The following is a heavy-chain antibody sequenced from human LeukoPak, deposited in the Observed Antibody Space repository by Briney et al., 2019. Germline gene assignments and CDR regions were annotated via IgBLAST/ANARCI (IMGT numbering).Heavy chain of an antibody. D-gene: IGHD6-13*01. CDR2: IWYDGSNK. J-gene: IGHJ4*02. CDR3: AKDNIAAAGTLDY. V-gene: IGHV3-33*06. Sequence: GGSLRLSCAASGFTFSSYGMHWVRQAPGKGLEWVAVIWYDGSNKYYADSVKGRFTISRDNSKNTQYLQMNSLRAEDTAVYYCAKDNIAAAGTLDYWGQGTLVTVSS. CDR1: GFTFSSYG.